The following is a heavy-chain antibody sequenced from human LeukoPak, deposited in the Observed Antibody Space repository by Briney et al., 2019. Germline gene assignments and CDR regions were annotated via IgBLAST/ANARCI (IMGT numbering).Heavy chain of an antibody. Sequence: SETLSLTCGVSGGSMSGSSYYWGWIRQPPGKGLEWIGSIYYSGSTYYNPSLKSRVTISVDSSKNQCSLKLSSVTAADTAVYYCARHGTVTHRLDYWGQGTLVTVSS. CDR2: IYYSGST. D-gene: IGHD4-17*01. CDR3: ARHGTVTHRLDY. J-gene: IGHJ4*02. CDR1: GGSMSGSSYY. V-gene: IGHV4-39*01.